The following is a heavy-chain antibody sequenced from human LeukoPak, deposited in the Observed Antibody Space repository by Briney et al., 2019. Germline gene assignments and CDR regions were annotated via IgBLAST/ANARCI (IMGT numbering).Heavy chain of an antibody. CDR1: GPFISGYY. Sequence: SETLSLTCSISGPFISGYYWNWIRHPAGKGLEWIGRIYTSDSTYFNPSLKSRVTMSLDTSKNQFSLRLRSVTAADTAVYYCARETWQQLVQGSWFGPWGQGTLVTVSS. D-gene: IGHD6-13*01. CDR3: ARETWQQLVQGSWFGP. J-gene: IGHJ5*02. V-gene: IGHV4-4*07. CDR2: IYTSDST.